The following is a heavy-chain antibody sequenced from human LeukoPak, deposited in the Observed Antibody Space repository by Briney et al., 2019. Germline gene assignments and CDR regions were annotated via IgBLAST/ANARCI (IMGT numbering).Heavy chain of an antibody. J-gene: IGHJ4*02. D-gene: IGHD1-26*01. CDR1: GGSFSGYY. CDR2: IYYSGST. CDR3: ARNNGGSYGYFDY. Sequence: PSETLSLTCAVNGGSFSGYYWTWIRQPPGKGLEWIGYIYYSGSTNYNPSLKSRVTISVDTSKNQFSLKLSSVTAADTAVYYCARNNGGSYGYFDYWGQGTLVTVSS. V-gene: IGHV4-59*08.